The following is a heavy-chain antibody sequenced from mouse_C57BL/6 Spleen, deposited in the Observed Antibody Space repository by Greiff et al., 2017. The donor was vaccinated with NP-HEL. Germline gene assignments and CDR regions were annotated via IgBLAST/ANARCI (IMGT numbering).Heavy chain of an antibody. CDR3: VREEDGSFAY. CDR2: IRSKSNNYAT. Sequence: EVQLVESGGGLVQPKGSLKLSCAASGFSFNTYAMNWVRQAPGKGLEWVARIRSKSNNYATYSADSVKDRFTISRDDSESMLYLKMNNVKTEDTAMYYSVREEDGSFAYWGQGTLVTVSA. V-gene: IGHV10-1*01. J-gene: IGHJ3*01. CDR1: GFSFNTYA. D-gene: IGHD2-3*01.